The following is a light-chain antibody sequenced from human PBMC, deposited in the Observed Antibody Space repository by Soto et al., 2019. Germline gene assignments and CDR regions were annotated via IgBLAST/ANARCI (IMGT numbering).Light chain of an antibody. CDR2: ATS. CDR1: QTINSY. Sequence: DIQMTQSPSSLSASVGDRVTITCRASQTINSYLNWYQQNPGEAPKLHIYATSTLKNRVPSRFSGSGSGTDFTLSNSSLHPEDCATYYYQQNYNIPYMFSQRTKLEIK. J-gene: IGKJ2*01. V-gene: IGKV1-39*01. CDR3: QQNYNIPYM.